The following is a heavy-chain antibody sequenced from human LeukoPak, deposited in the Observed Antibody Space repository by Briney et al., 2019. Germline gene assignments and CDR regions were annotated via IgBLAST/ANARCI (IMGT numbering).Heavy chain of an antibody. J-gene: IGHJ4*01. D-gene: IGHD1-1*01. CDR2: IHYSGST. CDR3: ARLRAGTTFSFDY. CDR1: GGSISGGAYY. Sequence: SETLSLTCTVSGGSISGGAYYWSWIRQHPGKGLEWIGYIHYSGSTYYNPSLKSRVTISVDTSKNQFSLKLSSVTAADTAVYYCARLRAGTTFSFDYWGERALASVSS. V-gene: IGHV4-30-4*08.